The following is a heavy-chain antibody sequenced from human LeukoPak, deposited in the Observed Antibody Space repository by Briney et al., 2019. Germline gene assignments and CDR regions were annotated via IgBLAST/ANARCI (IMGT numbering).Heavy chain of an antibody. V-gene: IGHV3-23*01. CDR3: AKDYNWAWDY. CDR1: GFTLSSYE. CDR2: IEYSGGSA. J-gene: IGHJ4*02. D-gene: IGHD1-20*01. Sequence: GGSLSLSCTVSGFTLSSYEMSWIRQAPGKGLEWVSSIEYSGGSAYYSDSVKGRFTISRDNSKNTVFLQMDSLRSDDTAVYYCAKDYNWAWDYWGQGTLVTVSS.